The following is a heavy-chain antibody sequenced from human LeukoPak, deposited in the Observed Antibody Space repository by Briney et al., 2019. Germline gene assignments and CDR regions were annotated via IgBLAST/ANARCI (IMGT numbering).Heavy chain of an antibody. CDR1: GFTFSSYG. J-gene: IGHJ4*02. CDR3: AKGYYDFWSGTGSYFDY. CDR2: ISYDGSSK. Sequence: GGSLRLSCAASGFTFSSYGMHWVRQAPGKGLEWVAVISYDGSSKYYADSVKGRFTISRDNSKNTLYLQMNSLRAEDTAVYYCAKGYYDFWSGTGSYFDYWGQGTLVTVSS. V-gene: IGHV3-30*18. D-gene: IGHD3-3*01.